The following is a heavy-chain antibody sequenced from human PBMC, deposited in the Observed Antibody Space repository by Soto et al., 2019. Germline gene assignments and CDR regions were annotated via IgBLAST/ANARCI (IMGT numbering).Heavy chain of an antibody. Sequence: EVQLVESGGGLVQPGGSLRLSCAASGFTFSPYWMHWVRQTPGKGLVWVSRINAEGNTIYADSVKGRFTIPRDNAKNMLYLQMTSLRAEDTAVYFCARGSKTAFDPWGQGTLVTVSS. D-gene: IGHD2-21*02. J-gene: IGHJ5*02. CDR3: ARGSKTAFDP. V-gene: IGHV3-74*01. CDR2: INAEGNT. CDR1: GFTFSPYW.